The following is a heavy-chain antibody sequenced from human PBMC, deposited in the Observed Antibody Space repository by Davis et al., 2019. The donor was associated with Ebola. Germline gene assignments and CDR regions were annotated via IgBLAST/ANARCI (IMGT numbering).Heavy chain of an antibody. V-gene: IGHV1-69*04. CDR2: IIPILGIA. CDR1: GYTFTSYG. J-gene: IGHJ6*02. Sequence: SVKVSCKASGYTFTSYGISWVRQAPGQGLEWMGRIIPILGIANYAQKFQGRVTITADKSTSTAYMELSSLRSEDTAVYYCARDSRSSTSNYYYYGMDVWGQGTTVTVSS. D-gene: IGHD2-2*01. CDR3: ARDSRSSTSNYYYYGMDV.